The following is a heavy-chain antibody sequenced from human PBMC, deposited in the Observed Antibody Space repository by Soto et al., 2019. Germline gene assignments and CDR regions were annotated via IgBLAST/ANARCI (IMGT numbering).Heavy chain of an antibody. V-gene: IGHV4-59*01. CDR1: GGSISSYY. Sequence: SETLSLTCTVSGGSISSYYWSWIRQPPGKGLEWIGYIYYSGSTNYNPSLKSRVTISVDTSKNQFSLKLSSVTAADTAVYYCARVITMVRPPGDYYYGMDVWGQGTTVTVSS. D-gene: IGHD3-10*01. CDR2: IYYSGST. CDR3: ARVITMVRPPGDYYYGMDV. J-gene: IGHJ6*02.